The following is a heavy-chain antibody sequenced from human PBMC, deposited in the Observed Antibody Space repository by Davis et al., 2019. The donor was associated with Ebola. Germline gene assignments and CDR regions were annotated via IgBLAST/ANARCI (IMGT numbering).Heavy chain of an antibody. Sequence: GESLKISCAASGFTFSSYWMHWVRQAPGKGLVWVSRINSDGSSTSYADSVKGRFTISRDNSKNTLYLQMNSLRAEDTAVYYCARDRSGYSGYDYYYYGMDVWGQGTTVTVSS. CDR2: INSDGSST. CDR1: GFTFSSYW. J-gene: IGHJ6*02. D-gene: IGHD5-12*01. V-gene: IGHV3-74*01. CDR3: ARDRSGYSGYDYYYYGMDV.